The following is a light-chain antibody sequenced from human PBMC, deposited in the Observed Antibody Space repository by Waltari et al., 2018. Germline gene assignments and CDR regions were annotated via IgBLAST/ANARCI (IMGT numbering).Light chain of an antibody. CDR1: SGYSSNV. Sequence: LVLTQSPSASASLGASVKLTCTLSSGYSSNVIAWLPQQPGKGPRDLMKVNSDGSHRKGDDIPYRFSASKSGTECQLTISSLQSEDEADYFCQTGGHGTWVFGGGTKLTVL. V-gene: IGLV4-69*01. J-gene: IGLJ3*02. CDR3: QTGGHGTWV. CDR2: VNSDGSH.